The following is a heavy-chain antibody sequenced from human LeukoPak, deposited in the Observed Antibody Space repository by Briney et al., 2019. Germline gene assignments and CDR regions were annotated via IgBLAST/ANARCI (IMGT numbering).Heavy chain of an antibody. Sequence: SETLSLTCAVSGGSISSSNWWSWVRQPPGKGLEWIGYIYYSGSTYYNPSPKSRVTISVDTSKNQFSLKLSSVTAADTAVYYCARGGYDIIYYYYYGMDVWGQGTTVTVSS. D-gene: IGHD5-12*01. CDR1: GGSISSSNW. J-gene: IGHJ6*02. CDR3: ARGGYDIIYYYYYGMDV. V-gene: IGHV4-4*02. CDR2: IYYSGST.